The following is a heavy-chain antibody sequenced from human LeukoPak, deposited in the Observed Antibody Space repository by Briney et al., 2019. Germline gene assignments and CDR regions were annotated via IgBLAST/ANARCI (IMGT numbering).Heavy chain of an antibody. D-gene: IGHD1-26*01. V-gene: IGHV3-7*01. CDR1: GFPLSTHW. J-gene: IGHJ4*02. CDR3: SGGSHFDY. Sequence: QPGGSLRLSCGTSGFPLSTHWMTWVRQAAGKGLEWVANINQDGSEKYHAASVKGRFTISRDNARNSLYLQMNSLTAEDTAVYYCSGGSHFDYWGRGSLVTVSS. CDR2: INQDGSEK.